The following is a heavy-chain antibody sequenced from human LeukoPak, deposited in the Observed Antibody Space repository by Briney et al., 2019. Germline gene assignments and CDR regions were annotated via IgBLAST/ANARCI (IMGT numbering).Heavy chain of an antibody. Sequence: SETLSLTCAVSGGSISSDVYSCSWIRQPPGKCLERIGYMYHSGSTYYNPSLKSRVTMSVDRSKNQFSLKLTSVTAADTAVYYCARSTPVTYNFDYWGQGTLVTVSS. CDR3: ARSTPVTYNFDY. J-gene: IGHJ4*02. CDR1: GGSISSDVYS. D-gene: IGHD4-17*01. CDR2: MYHSGST. V-gene: IGHV4-30-2*01.